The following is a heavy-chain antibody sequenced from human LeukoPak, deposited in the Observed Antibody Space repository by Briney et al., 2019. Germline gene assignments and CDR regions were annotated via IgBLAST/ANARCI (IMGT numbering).Heavy chain of an antibody. V-gene: IGHV3-30*02. D-gene: IGHD6-19*01. Sequence: GGSLRLSCAASGFTFSSYGMHWVREAPGEGLEWVAFIRYDGSNKYYADSGHGRFTISRDNSKNTLYLQMNSLRAEDTAVDYCANRWSSGWYFDYRGQGTLVTVFS. CDR3: ANRWSSGWYFDY. CDR1: GFTFSSYG. J-gene: IGHJ4*02. CDR2: IRYDGSNK.